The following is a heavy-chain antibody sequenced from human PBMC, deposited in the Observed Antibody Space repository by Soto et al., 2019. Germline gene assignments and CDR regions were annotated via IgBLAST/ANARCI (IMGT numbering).Heavy chain of an antibody. Sequence: QVQLVQSGAEVKKPGSSVKVSCKASGDTFSSYAISWVRQAPGQGLEWMGGIIAICGTANYAQKFQGRVTITADESTSTAYMELSSLRYEDTAVYYCAREGCGYRSRASPRAFWGQGTTVTVSS. V-gene: IGHV1-69*01. D-gene: IGHD3-22*01. J-gene: IGHJ6*02. CDR2: IIAICGTA. CDR1: GDTFSSYA. CDR3: AREGCGYRSRASPRAF.